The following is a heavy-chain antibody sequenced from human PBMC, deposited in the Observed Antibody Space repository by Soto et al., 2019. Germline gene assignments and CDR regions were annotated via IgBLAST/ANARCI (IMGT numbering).Heavy chain of an antibody. V-gene: IGHV4-61*01. Sequence: SETLSLTCTVSGGPVSNGSCYWSWIRQSPGKGLEWIGYIYHTGSPNYNPSLKSRVTISVDTSKNLFSRNLTSLTAADTAVYFCARASTLRGGWLDPWGQGALVTVSS. J-gene: IGHJ5*02. CDR2: IYHTGSP. D-gene: IGHD2-15*01. CDR3: ARASTLRGGWLDP. CDR1: GGPVSNGSCY.